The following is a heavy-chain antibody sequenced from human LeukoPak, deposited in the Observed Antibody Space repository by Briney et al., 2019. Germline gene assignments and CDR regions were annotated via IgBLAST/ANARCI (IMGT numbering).Heavy chain of an antibody. D-gene: IGHD3-9*01. CDR2: ISCDGSNK. Sequence: PGGSLRLSCAASGFTFSNYAMNWIRQAPGKGLEWVAVISCDGSNKYYADSVKGRFTISRDNSKNTLYLQMNILRAEDTAVYYGARGRFYDILTGYNDFWGQGTMVTVSS. CDR1: GFTFSNYA. J-gene: IGHJ4*02. CDR3: ARGRFYDILTGYNDF. V-gene: IGHV3-30*04.